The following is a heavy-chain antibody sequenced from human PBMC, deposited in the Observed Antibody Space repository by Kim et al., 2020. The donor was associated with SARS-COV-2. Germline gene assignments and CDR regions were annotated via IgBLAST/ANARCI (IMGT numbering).Heavy chain of an antibody. V-gene: IGHV4-59*01. J-gene: IGHJ4*02. CDR3: ARAKSYSSSFFDY. Sequence: YTPALKSRVTISVDTSKNQFSLKLSSVTAADTAVYYCARAKSYSSSFFDYWGQGTLVTVSS. D-gene: IGHD6-6*01.